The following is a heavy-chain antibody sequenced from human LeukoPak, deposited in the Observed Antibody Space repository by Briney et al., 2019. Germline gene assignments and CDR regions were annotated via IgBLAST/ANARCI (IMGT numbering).Heavy chain of an antibody. CDR1: GGTFSSYA. CDR2: IIPIFGTA. J-gene: IGHJ5*02. D-gene: IGHD3-16*02. CDR3: ARESTFGGVIVLGEDLYWFDP. V-gene: IGHV1-69*06. Sequence: SVKVSCKASGGTFSSYAISWVRQAPGQGLEWMGGIIPIFGTANYAQRFQGRVTITADKSTSTAYMELSSLRSEDTAVYYCARESTFGGVIVLGEDLYWFDPWGQGTLVTVSS.